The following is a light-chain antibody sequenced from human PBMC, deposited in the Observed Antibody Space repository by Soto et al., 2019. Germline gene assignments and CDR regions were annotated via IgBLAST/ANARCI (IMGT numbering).Light chain of an antibody. CDR3: TSYTSSTPFYV. Sequence: QSALTQPASVSGSPGQSIAISCTGVRTDVAGYDYVSWDQQHPGQAPHLIIYDVYNPPSVVFHRFSGAKSGGTASLPISGLQAEDEAAYYCTSYTSSTPFYVFGTGTQLTVL. J-gene: IGLJ1*01. CDR2: DVY. V-gene: IGLV2-14*03. CDR1: RTDVAGYDY.